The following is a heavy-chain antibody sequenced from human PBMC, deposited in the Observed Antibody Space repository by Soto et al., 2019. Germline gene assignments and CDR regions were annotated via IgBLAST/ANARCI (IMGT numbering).Heavy chain of an antibody. V-gene: IGHV3-11*01. CDR2: ISSSGSTI. CDR1: GFTFSDYY. CDR3: ARAAHHVGYGSARHWFDP. D-gene: IGHD3-10*01. J-gene: IGHJ5*02. Sequence: GGSLRLSCAASGFTFSDYYMSWIRQAPGKGLEWVSYISSSGSTIYYADSVKGRFTISRDNAKNSLYLQMNSLRAEDTAVYYCARAAHHVGYGSARHWFDPWGQGTLVTVSS.